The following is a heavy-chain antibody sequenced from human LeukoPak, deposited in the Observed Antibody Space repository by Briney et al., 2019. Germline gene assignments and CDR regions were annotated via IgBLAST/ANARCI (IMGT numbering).Heavy chain of an antibody. CDR2: IRYDGSNK. Sequence: GGSLRLSCAASGFTFSSYGMHWVRQAPGKGLEWVAFIRYDGSNKYYADSVKGRFTISRDNAKNTLYLQMNSLRAEDTAVYYCARASSVFDFYFDYWGQGTLVTVSS. D-gene: IGHD3-9*01. J-gene: IGHJ4*02. CDR3: ARASSVFDFYFDY. V-gene: IGHV3-30*02. CDR1: GFTFSSYG.